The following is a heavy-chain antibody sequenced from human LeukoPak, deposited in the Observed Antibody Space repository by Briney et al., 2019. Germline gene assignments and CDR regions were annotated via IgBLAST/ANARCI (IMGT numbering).Heavy chain of an antibody. Sequence: PGGSLRLSCAASGFTFSSYGMHWVRQAPGKGLEWVAVIWYDGSNKYYADSVKGRFTISRDNSKNTLYLQMNSLRAEDTAVYYCAKDNFVYDSSDNWFDPWGQGTLVTVSP. CDR2: IWYDGSNK. V-gene: IGHV3-33*06. CDR1: GFTFSSYG. D-gene: IGHD3-22*01. J-gene: IGHJ5*02. CDR3: AKDNFVYDSSDNWFDP.